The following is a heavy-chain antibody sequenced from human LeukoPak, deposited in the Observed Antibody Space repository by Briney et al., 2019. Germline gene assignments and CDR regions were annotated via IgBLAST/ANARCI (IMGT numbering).Heavy chain of an antibody. CDR1: GFTFSSYS. Sequence: GGSLRLSCAASGFTFSSYSMNWVRQAPGKGLEWVSSISSSSSYIYYADSVKGRFTISRDNAKNSLYLQMNSLRAEDTAVYYCARDYRSGWYPFFDYWGQGTLVTVSS. V-gene: IGHV3-21*01. J-gene: IGHJ4*02. CDR3: ARDYRSGWYPFFDY. CDR2: ISSSSSYI. D-gene: IGHD6-19*01.